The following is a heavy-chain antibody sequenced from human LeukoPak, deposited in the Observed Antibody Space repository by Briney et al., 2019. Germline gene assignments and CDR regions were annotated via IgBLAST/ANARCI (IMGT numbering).Heavy chain of an antibody. CDR3: AKAHDRRIAVAALGY. J-gene: IGHJ4*02. CDR2: ISWNSGSI. D-gene: IGHD6-19*01. V-gene: IGHV3-9*01. CDR1: GFTFDDYA. Sequence: PGGSLRLSCAASGFTFDDYAMHWVLQAPGKGLEWVSGISWNSGSIGYADSVKGRFTISRDNAKNSLYLQMNSLRAEDTALYYCAKAHDRRIAVAALGYWGQGTLVTVSS.